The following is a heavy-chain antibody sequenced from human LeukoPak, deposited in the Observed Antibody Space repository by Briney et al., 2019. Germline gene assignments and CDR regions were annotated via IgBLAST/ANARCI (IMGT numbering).Heavy chain of an antibody. D-gene: IGHD3-22*01. Sequence: GGSLRLSCAASGFTFSSYAMHWVRQAPGKGLEYVSAISSNGGSTYYANSVKGRFTISRDNSKNTLYLQMNSLRAEDTAVYYCAKVYLGSQTYYYDSSGYYFDYWGQGTLVTVSS. V-gene: IGHV3-64*01. J-gene: IGHJ4*02. CDR2: ISSNGGST. CDR1: GFTFSSYA. CDR3: AKVYLGSQTYYYDSSGYYFDY.